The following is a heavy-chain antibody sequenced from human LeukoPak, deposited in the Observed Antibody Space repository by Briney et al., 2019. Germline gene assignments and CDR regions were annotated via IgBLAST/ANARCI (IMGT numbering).Heavy chain of an antibody. Sequence: SETLSLTCAVYGGSFSGYYWSWIRQPPGKGLEWIGEINHSGSTNYNPSLKSRITISVDTSKNQFSLKLSSVTAADTAVYYCARVGGYCSGGSCFRRNGHDAFDIWGQGTMVTVSS. CDR3: ARVGGYCSGGSCFRRNGHDAFDI. V-gene: IGHV4-34*01. D-gene: IGHD2-15*01. CDR2: INHSGST. J-gene: IGHJ3*02. CDR1: GGSFSGYY.